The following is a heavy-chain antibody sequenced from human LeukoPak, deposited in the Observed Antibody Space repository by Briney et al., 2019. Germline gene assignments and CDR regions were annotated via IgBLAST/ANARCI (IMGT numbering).Heavy chain of an antibody. CDR3: AKSSSWYGVDY. V-gene: IGHV3-30*18. CDR2: ISYDGSNK. D-gene: IGHD6-13*01. CDR1: GFTFSSYG. J-gene: IGHJ4*02. Sequence: GGSLRLSCAASGFTFSSYGMHWVRQAPGKGLEWVAVISYDGSNKYYADSVKGRFTISRDNSKNTLYLRMNSLRAEDTAVYYCAKSSSWYGVDYWGQGTLVTVSS.